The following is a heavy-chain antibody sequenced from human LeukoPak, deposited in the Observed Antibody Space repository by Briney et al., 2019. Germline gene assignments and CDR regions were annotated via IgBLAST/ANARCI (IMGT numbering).Heavy chain of an antibody. V-gene: IGHV3-23*01. CDR2: ISGSGGST. CDR1: GFTFSSYG. J-gene: IGHJ5*02. CDR3: AKHGGSGYSSWFDP. D-gene: IGHD3-22*01. Sequence: GGSLRPSCAASGFTFSSYGMSWVRQAPGKGLEWASAISGSGGSTYYADSVKGRFTISRDNSKNTLYLQMNSLRAEDTAVYYCAKHGGSGYSSWFDPWGQGTLVTVSS.